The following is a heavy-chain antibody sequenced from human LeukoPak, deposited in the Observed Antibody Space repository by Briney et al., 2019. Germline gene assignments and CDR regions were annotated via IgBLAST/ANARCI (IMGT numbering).Heavy chain of an antibody. V-gene: IGHV4-34*01. CDR2: INHSGST. D-gene: IGHD3-10*01. CDR1: DGSFSGYY. J-gene: IGHJ4*02. CDR3: ARELWGVADY. Sequence: SETLSLTCAVYDGSFSGYYWSWIRQPPGKGLEWIGEINHSGSTNYNPSLKSRVTISVDTSKSQFSLRLNSVTAADTAVYFCARELWGVADYWGQGTLVTVSS.